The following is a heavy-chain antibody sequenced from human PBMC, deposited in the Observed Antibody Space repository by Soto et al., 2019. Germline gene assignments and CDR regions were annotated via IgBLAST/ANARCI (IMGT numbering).Heavy chain of an antibody. CDR1: GGSISSGGYY. Sequence: QVQLQESGPGLVKPSQTLSLTCTVSGGSISSGGYYWSWIRQHPGKGLAWIGYLYYSGSTYYNPSLKSRVTRSVDTSKNQFSLKLSSVTAADTAVYYCARGRTVKLFDAFDIWGQGTMVTVAS. D-gene: IGHD3-16*01. CDR2: LYYSGST. CDR3: ARGRTVKLFDAFDI. J-gene: IGHJ3*02. V-gene: IGHV4-31*03.